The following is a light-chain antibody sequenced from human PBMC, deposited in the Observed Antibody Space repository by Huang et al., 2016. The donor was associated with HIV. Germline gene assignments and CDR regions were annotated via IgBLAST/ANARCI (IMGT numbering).Light chain of an antibody. CDR1: QSVSSN. V-gene: IGKV3-11*01. J-gene: IGKJ5*01. CDR3: QQRSNWPIT. CDR2: DAS. Sequence: EIVLTQSPATLSLSPGERATLSCRASQSVSSNLAWYQQKPGQAPRLLIYDASKRATCSPARFSGSGSGTDFTLTISSLEPEDFAVYYCQQRSNWPITFGQGTRLEIK.